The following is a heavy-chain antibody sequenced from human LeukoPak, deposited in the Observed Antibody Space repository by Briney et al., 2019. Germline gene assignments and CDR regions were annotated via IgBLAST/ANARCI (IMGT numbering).Heavy chain of an antibody. V-gene: IGHV5-51*01. Sequence: PGESLKISCKGSGYSFTSYWIGWVRQMPGKGLEWMGIIYPGDSDTRYSPSFQGQVTISADKSISTAYLQWSSLKASDTAMYYCATLPSDSSGYRHAFDIWGQGTMVTVSS. CDR1: GYSFTSYW. J-gene: IGHJ3*02. D-gene: IGHD3-22*01. CDR2: IYPGDSDT. CDR3: ATLPSDSSGYRHAFDI.